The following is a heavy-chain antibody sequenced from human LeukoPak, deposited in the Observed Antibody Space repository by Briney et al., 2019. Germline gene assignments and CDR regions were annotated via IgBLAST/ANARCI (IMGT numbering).Heavy chain of an antibody. V-gene: IGHV4-59*12. CDR2: IYYSGST. J-gene: IGHJ6*03. D-gene: IGHD6-6*01. CDR3: ARGAARGSYYYMDV. Sequence: SETLSLTCTVSGGSISNKYWSWIRQPPGKGLEWIGYIYYSGSTNYNPSLKSRVTILVDTSKNQFSLKLSSVTAADTAVYYCARGAARGSYYYMDVWGKGTTVTVSS. CDR1: GGSISNKY.